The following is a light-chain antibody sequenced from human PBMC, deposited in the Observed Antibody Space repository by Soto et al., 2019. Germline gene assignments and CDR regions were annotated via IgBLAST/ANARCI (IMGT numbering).Light chain of an antibody. V-gene: IGLV1-51*01. Sequence: QSVLTQPPSVSAAPGQKVTISCSGSSSNIGNNYVSCFQQLPGPDPKLLIYGSNKRPPGIPDRFSGSKSGTSATPDITGLQTGDEADYYCATWDRSLAGEVFGGGTKVTVL. CDR2: GSN. CDR1: SSNIGNNY. J-gene: IGLJ2*01. CDR3: ATWDRSLAGEV.